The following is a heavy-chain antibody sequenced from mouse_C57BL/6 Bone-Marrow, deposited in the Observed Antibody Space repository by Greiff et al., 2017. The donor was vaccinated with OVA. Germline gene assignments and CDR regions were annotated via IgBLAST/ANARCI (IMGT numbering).Heavy chain of an antibody. V-gene: IGHV1-42*01. J-gene: IGHJ1*03. CDR2: INPSNGGT. CDR3: ARSITTVVGYFDV. CDR1: GYSFTGYY. D-gene: IGHD1-1*01. Sequence: VQLQQSGPELVKPGASVKISCKASGYSFTGYYMNWVKQSPEKSLEWIGEINPSNGGTNYNEKFKSKATLTVDKSSSTAYMQLSSLTSEDSAVYYCARSITTVVGYFDVWGTGTTVTVSS.